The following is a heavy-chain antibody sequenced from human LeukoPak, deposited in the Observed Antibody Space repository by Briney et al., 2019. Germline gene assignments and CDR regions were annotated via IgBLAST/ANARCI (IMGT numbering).Heavy chain of an antibody. V-gene: IGHV3-30*18. CDR3: AKDHQLWPPQYYFDY. Sequence: QPGRSLRLSCAASGFTFSSYGMHWVRQAPGKGLEWVAVISYDGSNKYYADSVKGRFTISRDNSKNTLYLQMNSLRAEDTAVYYCAKDHQLWPPQYYFDYWGQGTLVTVSS. CDR2: ISYDGSNK. CDR1: GFTFSSYG. D-gene: IGHD5-18*01. J-gene: IGHJ4*02.